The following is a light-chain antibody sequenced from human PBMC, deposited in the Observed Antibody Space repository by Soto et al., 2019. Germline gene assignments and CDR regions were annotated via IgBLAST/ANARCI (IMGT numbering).Light chain of an antibody. CDR1: QSIRNF. CDR2: DAS. J-gene: IGKJ5*01. Sequence: EILMTQSPATLSVSPGERATLSCRASQSIRNFLAWYQQKPGQAPRLLIYDASTRATGIPARFSGSGSGTDFTLTISSLEPEDFAVYYCQQRSNWPITFGQGTRLEIK. V-gene: IGKV3-11*01. CDR3: QQRSNWPIT.